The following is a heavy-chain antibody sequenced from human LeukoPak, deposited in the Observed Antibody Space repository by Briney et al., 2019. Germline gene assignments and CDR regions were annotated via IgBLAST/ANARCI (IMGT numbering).Heavy chain of an antibody. Sequence: SETLSLTCTVSGGSISSYYWSWIRQPPGKGLEWIGYIYYSGSTNYNPSLKSRVTISVDTSKNQFSLKLSSVTAADTAVYYCARDRDPFEDWFGPWGQGTLVTVSS. J-gene: IGHJ5*02. CDR1: GGSISSYY. V-gene: IGHV4-59*01. CDR3: ARDRDPFEDWFGP. CDR2: IYYSGST.